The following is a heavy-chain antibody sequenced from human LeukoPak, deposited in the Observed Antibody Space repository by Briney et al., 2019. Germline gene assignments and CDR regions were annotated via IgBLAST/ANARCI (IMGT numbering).Heavy chain of an antibody. D-gene: IGHD2-21*01. J-gene: IGHJ4*02. CDR2: IIPIFCTA. CDR3: ARGPPLWSIRTTFDY. V-gene: IGHV1-69*05. CDR1: GGTFSSYA. Sequence: SVKVSCKASGGTFSSYAISWVRQAPGQGLEWMGGIIPIFCTANYAQKFQGRVTITTDESTSTAYMELSSLRSEDTAVYYCARGPPLWSIRTTFDYWGQGTLVTVSS.